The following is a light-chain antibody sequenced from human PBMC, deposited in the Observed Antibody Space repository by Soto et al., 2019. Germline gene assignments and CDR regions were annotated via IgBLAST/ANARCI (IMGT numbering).Light chain of an antibody. CDR1: SSDVGGYTY. CDR3: SSYTSSSTYV. Sequence: LTQPASVSGSPGQSITISCTGTSSDVGGYTYVSWYQHHPGKAPKLMIYEVSNRPSGVSNRFSGSKSGNTASLTISGLQAEDEADYYCSSYTSSSTYVFGTGTKVTVL. CDR2: EVS. V-gene: IGLV2-14*01. J-gene: IGLJ1*01.